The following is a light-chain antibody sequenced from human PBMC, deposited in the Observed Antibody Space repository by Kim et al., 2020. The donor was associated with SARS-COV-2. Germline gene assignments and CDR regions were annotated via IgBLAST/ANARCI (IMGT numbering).Light chain of an antibody. J-gene: IGLJ2*01. CDR2: GKN. CDR3: TSRDSNDNVV. Sequence: SSELTQDPAVSVALGQTVTITCQGDSLRSYYANWYQQRPGQAPILVIHGKNNRPSGIPDRFSGSRSGNTASLTITGTQAGDEADYYCTSRDSNDNVVFGGGTQLTVL. V-gene: IGLV3-19*01. CDR1: SLRSYY.